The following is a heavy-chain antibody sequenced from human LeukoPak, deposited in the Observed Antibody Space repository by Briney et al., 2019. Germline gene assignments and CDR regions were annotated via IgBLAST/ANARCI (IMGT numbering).Heavy chain of an antibody. CDR1: GYTFTSHY. J-gene: IGHJ4*02. V-gene: IGHV1-46*01. CDR3: ARGADQEFDF. Sequence: ASVKVSCKASGYTFTSHYMHWVRQAPGQGLEWMGIINPSGGTTSYAQRFQGRVTMTRDTSTSTLYMGLSSLRSEDTATYFCARGADQEFDFWGQGTLVTVSS. CDR2: INPSGGTT.